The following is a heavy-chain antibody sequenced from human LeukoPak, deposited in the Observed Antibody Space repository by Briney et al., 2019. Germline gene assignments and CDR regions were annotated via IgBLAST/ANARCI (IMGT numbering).Heavy chain of an antibody. V-gene: IGHV1-2*02. CDR2: INPNSGGT. CDR1: VYTFTGYY. CDR3: ARVVWDCSSTSCWHGAFDI. Sequence: ASVKVSCKASVYTFTGYYMHWVRQAPGQELEWMGWINPNSGGTNYAQKFQGRVTMTRDTSISTAYMELSRLRSDDTAVYYRARVVWDCSSTSCWHGAFDIWGQATMVTVSS. J-gene: IGHJ3*02. D-gene: IGHD2-2*01.